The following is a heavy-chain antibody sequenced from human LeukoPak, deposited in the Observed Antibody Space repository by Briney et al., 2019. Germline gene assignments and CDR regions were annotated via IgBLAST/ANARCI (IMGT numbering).Heavy chain of an antibody. D-gene: IGHD3-10*01. CDR1: GYTLTELS. V-gene: IGHV1-24*01. CDR3: ARTYYGSGSREGYGMDV. CDR2: FDPEDGEA. Sequence: ASVKVSCKVSGYTLTELSMHWVRQAPGKGLEWMGGFDPEDGEAIYAQKFQGRVTMTEDTSTDTAYMELRSLRSDDTAVYYCARTYYGSGSREGYGMDVWGQGTTVTVSS. J-gene: IGHJ6*02.